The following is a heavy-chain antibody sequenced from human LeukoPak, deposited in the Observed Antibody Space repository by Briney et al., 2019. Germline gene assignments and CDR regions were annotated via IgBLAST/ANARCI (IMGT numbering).Heavy chain of an antibody. V-gene: IGHV5-51*01. D-gene: IGHD6-19*01. CDR3: ARQPSYSIGFGVDY. J-gene: IGHJ4*02. CDR2: IYPGDTET. Sequence: GESLKISCQGSGYSFISYWIGWVRQMPGKGLEWMGAIYPGDTETRYSPSFQGQVTISADKSISTAYLQWCSLKASDTAMFYCARQPSYSIGFGVDYWGQGTLATVSS. CDR1: GYSFISYW.